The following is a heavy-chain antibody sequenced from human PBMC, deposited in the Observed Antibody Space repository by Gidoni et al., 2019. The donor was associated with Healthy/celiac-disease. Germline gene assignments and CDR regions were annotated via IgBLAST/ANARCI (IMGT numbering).Heavy chain of an antibody. Sequence: VQLVQSGAEVQKPGATVQISCKVSGYTFTDYYMHWVQQAPGKGREWMGLVEPEDGETIYAGKFQGRVTITAYTSTDTAYMELSSLRSEDTAVYYCATDLGDGYKGFDYWGQGTLVTVSS. CDR2: VEPEDGET. V-gene: IGHV1-69-2*01. J-gene: IGHJ4*02. D-gene: IGHD5-12*01. CDR3: ATDLGDGYKGFDY. CDR1: GYTFTDYY.